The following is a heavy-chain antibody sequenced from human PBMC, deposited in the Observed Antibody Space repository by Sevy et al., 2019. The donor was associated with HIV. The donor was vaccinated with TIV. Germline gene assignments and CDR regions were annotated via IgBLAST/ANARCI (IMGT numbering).Heavy chain of an antibody. D-gene: IGHD3-16*01. CDR2: IKADGSDK. CDR3: SHETFGRFES. V-gene: IGHV3-7*01. Sequence: GRSLRLSCAASGFTFSANWMNWVRKAPGKGLEWVANIKADGSDKHYVDSVEGRFTISRDNAKNLLFLQMNSLRVEDTAVYYCSHETFGRFESWGQGTLVTVSS. CDR1: GFTFSANW. J-gene: IGHJ4*02.